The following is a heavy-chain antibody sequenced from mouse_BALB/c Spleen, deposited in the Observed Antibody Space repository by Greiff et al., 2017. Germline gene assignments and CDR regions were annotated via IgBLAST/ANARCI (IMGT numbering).Heavy chain of an antibody. J-gene: IGHJ2*01. CDR1: GYASSSSW. CDR2: IYPGDGDT. V-gene: IGHV1-82*01. D-gene: IGHD2-4*01. CDR3: AKGDYDPYFDY. Sequence: VKLVEPGPELVKPGASVKIPCKASGYASSSSWMNWVKQRPGQGLEWIGRIYPGDGDTNYNGQFKGKATLTADKSSSTAYMQLSSLTSVDSAVYFCAKGDYDPYFDYWGQGTTLTVSS.